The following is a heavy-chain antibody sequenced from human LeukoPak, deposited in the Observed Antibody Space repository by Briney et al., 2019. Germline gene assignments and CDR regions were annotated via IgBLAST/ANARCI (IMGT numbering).Heavy chain of an antibody. V-gene: IGHV3-9*01. CDR2: ICWNGGIM. CDR1: GFSFNDHA. CDR3: VKDTYLGVGAATFYI. Sequence: GRSLRLSCVASGFSFNDHAMHWVRQAPGKGLEWVSVICWNGGIMDYADSLKGRFTISRDNAKNSLYLQMNSLRAEDTAFYYCVKDTYLGVGAATFYICGQGNLVTVSS. D-gene: IGHD2-15*01. J-gene: IGHJ4*02.